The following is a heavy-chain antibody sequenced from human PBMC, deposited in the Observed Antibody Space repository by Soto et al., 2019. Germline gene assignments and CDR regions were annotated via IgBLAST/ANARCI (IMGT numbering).Heavy chain of an antibody. CDR3: ARDRGPSSGYYPYWFDP. Sequence: QVQLVQSGAEVKKPGSSVKVSCKASGGTFSSYAISWVRQAPGQGLEWMGEKIPIFGTANYAQKLQGRVTRTADESTSTAYMELSSLRSEDTAVYYCARDRGPSSGYYPYWFDPWGQGTLVTVSS. D-gene: IGHD3-22*01. V-gene: IGHV1-69*12. J-gene: IGHJ5*02. CDR2: KIPIFGTA. CDR1: GGTFSSYA.